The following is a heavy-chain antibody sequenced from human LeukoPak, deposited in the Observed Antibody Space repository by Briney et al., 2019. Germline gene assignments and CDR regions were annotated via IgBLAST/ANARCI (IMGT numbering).Heavy chain of an antibody. CDR1: GYTFTCYY. D-gene: IGHD2-21*02. Sequence: SVKVSCKASGYTFTCYYMHWVRQAPGQGREWMGGIIPIFGTANYAQKFQGRVTITTDASTSTAYMELSSLRSEDTAVYYCARGIVVVTAISPHYFDYWGQGTLVTVSS. J-gene: IGHJ4*02. V-gene: IGHV1-69*05. CDR3: ARGIVVVTAISPHYFDY. CDR2: IIPIFGTA.